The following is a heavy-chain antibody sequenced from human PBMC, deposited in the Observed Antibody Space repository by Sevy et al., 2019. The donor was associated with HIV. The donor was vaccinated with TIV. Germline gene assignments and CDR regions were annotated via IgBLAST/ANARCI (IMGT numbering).Heavy chain of an antibody. Sequence: GGSLRLSCAVSGFTVSSNYMTWVRQAPGKGLEWVSGIFSGGSTYYADSVKGGFTISRDNSRNTLSLQMNSRRAEDTAVYYCARGMILEGSWCGMDVWGQGTTVTVSS. CDR3: ARGMILEGSWCGMDV. D-gene: IGHD3-3*01. J-gene: IGHJ6*02. V-gene: IGHV3-53*01. CDR1: GFTVSSNY. CDR2: IFSGGST.